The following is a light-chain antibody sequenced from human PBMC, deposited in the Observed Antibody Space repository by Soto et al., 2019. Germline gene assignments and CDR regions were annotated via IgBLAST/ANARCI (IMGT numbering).Light chain of an antibody. V-gene: IGKV3-11*01. Sequence: EIVLTQSPATLSLSPGERATLSCRASQSVSDYLAWYQQKPGQAPRLLIYDASNRAPGIPARFSGSGSGTDFTLTISGLEPEDFAVYYCQQRSIWPPITFGQGTRLEIK. CDR1: QSVSDY. CDR2: DAS. CDR3: QQRSIWPPIT. J-gene: IGKJ5*01.